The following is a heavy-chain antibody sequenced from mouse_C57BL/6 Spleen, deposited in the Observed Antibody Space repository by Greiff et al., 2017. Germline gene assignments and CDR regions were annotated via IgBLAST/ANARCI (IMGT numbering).Heavy chain of an antibody. CDR1: GFSFNTYA. CDR2: IRSKSNNYAT. Sequence: DVQRVESGGGLVQPKGSLKLSCAASGFSFNTYAMNWVRQAPGKGLEWVARIRSKSNNYATYYADSVKDRFTISRDDSESMLYLQMNNLKTEDTAMYYCVRLYDGYYPYAMDYWGQGTTVTVSS. CDR3: VRLYDGYYPYAMDY. J-gene: IGHJ4*01. D-gene: IGHD2-3*01. V-gene: IGHV10-1*01.